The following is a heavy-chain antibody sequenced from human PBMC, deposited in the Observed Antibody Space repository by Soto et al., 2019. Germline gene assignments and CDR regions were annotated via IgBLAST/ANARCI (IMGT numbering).Heavy chain of an antibody. CDR2: IYYSGST. CDR1: GGSVSSGSYY. Sequence: LSLTCTVSGGSVSSGSYYWSWIRQPPGKGLEWIGYIYYSGSTNYNPSLKSRVTISVDTSKNQFSLKLSSVTAADTAVYYCARGGCSGGSCYMVDWGQGTLVTVSS. D-gene: IGHD2-15*01. J-gene: IGHJ4*02. V-gene: IGHV4-61*01. CDR3: ARGGCSGGSCYMVD.